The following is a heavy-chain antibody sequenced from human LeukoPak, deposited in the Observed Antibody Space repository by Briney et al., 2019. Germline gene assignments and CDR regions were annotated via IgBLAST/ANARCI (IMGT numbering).Heavy chain of an antibody. CDR1: GYTFTGYG. Sequence: ASVKVSCKASGYTFTGYGISWVRRAPGQGLEWMGWISAYNGNTNYAQKLQGRVTMTTDTSTSTAYMELRSLRSDDTAVYYCAGDRYYDILTGYYLPPYYYGMDVWGQGTTVTVSS. D-gene: IGHD3-9*01. V-gene: IGHV1-18*01. J-gene: IGHJ6*02. CDR2: ISAYNGNT. CDR3: AGDRYYDILTGYYLPPYYYGMDV.